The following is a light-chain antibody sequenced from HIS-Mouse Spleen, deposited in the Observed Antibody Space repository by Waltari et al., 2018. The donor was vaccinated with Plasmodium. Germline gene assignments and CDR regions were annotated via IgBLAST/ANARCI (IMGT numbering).Light chain of an antibody. CDR3: YSTDSSGNHRV. V-gene: IGLV3-10*01. J-gene: IGLJ3*02. CDR2: EDS. CDR1: ALPKKS. Sequence: SYELTQQPSVSVSTGQTARFTCSRDALPKKSAYCYQQKSVQAPVRVIYEDSKRPSGTPERFSGSSSGTMATLTISGAQVEDEADYYCYSTDSSGNHRVFGGGTKLTVL.